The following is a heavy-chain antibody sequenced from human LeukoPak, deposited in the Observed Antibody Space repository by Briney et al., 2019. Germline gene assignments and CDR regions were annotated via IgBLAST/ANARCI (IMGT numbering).Heavy chain of an antibody. V-gene: IGHV1-2*02. Sequence: ASVKVSCKGSGYTFTGFNMHRVWQAPGQGLEWMGWINPNSGGTNYAQKFQGRVTMTRDTSLSTAYMELSRLRSDDTAVYYCARHERSGSSPSWCSALGYWGQGTLVTVSS. CDR2: INPNSGGT. D-gene: IGHD2-2*01. CDR3: ARHERSGSSPSWCSALGY. J-gene: IGHJ4*02. CDR1: GYTFTGFN.